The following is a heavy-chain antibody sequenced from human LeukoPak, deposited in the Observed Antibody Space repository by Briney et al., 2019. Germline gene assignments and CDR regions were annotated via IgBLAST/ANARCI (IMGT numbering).Heavy chain of an antibody. J-gene: IGHJ4*02. CDR1: GGSISSGSYY. D-gene: IGHD1-26*01. CDR3: ARAPEEWELSYFDY. Sequence: SQTLSLTSTVSGGSISSGSYYWSWIRQPAGKGLEWIGRIYTSGSTNYNPSLKSRVTISVDTSKNQFSLKLSSVTAADTAVYYCARAPEEWELSYFDYWGQGTLVTVSS. CDR2: IYTSGST. V-gene: IGHV4-61*02.